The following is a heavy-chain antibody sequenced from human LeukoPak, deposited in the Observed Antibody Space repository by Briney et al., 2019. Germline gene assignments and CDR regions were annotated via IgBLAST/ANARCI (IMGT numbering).Heavy chain of an antibody. CDR3: ARGRIPLWSGNYYYGMDV. CDR1: GGSFSGYY. Sequence: SETLSLTCAVYGGSFSGYYWSWIRQPPGKGLEWIGEINHSGSTNYNPSLKRRVTISVDTSKNQFSLKLSSVTAADTAVYYCARGRIPLWSGNYYYGMDVWGKGTTVTVSS. CDR2: INHSGST. J-gene: IGHJ6*04. D-gene: IGHD5-18*01. V-gene: IGHV4-34*01.